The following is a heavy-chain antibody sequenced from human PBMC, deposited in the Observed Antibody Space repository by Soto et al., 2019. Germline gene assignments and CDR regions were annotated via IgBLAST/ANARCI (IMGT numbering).Heavy chain of an antibody. CDR1: GGSISSGDYY. Sequence: SETLSLTCTVSGGSISSGDYYWSWIRQPPGKGLEWIGYIYYSGSTYYNPSLKSRVTISVDTSKNQFSLKLSSVTAADTAVYYCARAATYYDIFTGYYIFDYWGQGTLVTVSS. CDR2: IYYSGST. J-gene: IGHJ4*02. V-gene: IGHV4-30-4*01. D-gene: IGHD3-9*01. CDR3: ARAATYYDIFTGYYIFDY.